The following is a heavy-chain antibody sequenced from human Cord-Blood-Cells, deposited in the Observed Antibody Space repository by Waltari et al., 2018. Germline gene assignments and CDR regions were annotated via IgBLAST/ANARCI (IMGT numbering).Heavy chain of an antibody. CDR3: ARRMGKGGSQHTFDP. CDR2: IYPGDSDT. D-gene: IGHD1-26*01. Sequence: DVQLVQSQAQVKKPGESLTMSCKGSGETFTSYWIGRVGQLPGKGLEWTGIIYPGDSDTRYSPSFQGQVTISADKSISTAYLQWSSLKASDTAMYYCARRMGKGGSQHTFDPWGQGTLVTVSS. CDR1: GETFTSYW. V-gene: IGHV5-51*01. J-gene: IGHJ5*02.